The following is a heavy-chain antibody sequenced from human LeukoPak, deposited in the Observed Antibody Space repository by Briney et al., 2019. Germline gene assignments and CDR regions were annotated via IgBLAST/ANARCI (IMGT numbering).Heavy chain of an antibody. CDR1: GGSFSGYY. CDR3: ARGSRVAAPGT. CDR2: INQSGIT. V-gene: IGHV4-34*01. J-gene: IGHJ5*02. D-gene: IGHD6-13*01. Sequence: PSETLSLTCAVYGGSFSGYYWNWIRQFPGKRLEWIGEINQSGITNYNPSLRSRVTISVDTSKNQFSLKLSSVTAADTAVYYCARGSRVAAPGTWGQGTLVTVSS.